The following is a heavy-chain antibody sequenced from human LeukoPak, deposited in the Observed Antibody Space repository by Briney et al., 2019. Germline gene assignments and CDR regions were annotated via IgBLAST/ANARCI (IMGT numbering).Heavy chain of an antibody. J-gene: IGHJ4*02. D-gene: IGHD3-22*01. V-gene: IGHV4-34*01. CDR1: SGSFRGYY. CDR2: FNHRGSA. Sequence: SETLSLNCAVYSGSFRGYYWTWIRKPPGRALAWFGAFNHRGSANYNPSLKSRVTISVDTSKNQFSLKLSSVTAADTAVYYCARVLDYDSSGYYSTFDYWGQGTLVTVSS. CDR3: ARVLDYDSSGYYSTFDY.